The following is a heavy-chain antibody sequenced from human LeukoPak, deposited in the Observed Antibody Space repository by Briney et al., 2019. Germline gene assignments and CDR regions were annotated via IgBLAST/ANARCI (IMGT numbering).Heavy chain of an antibody. CDR3: GRAFPPLRTSSAGDL. CDR2: ISGRSSHI. Sequence: PGGSLRLSCSASGFSFSDYDMNWVRRAPGKGLEWVSAISGRSSHIYYGESVKGRFTISRDNAKNSLYLQMDSLGVEDTAVYYCGRAFPPLRTSSAGDLWGQGTLVIVSS. V-gene: IGHV3-21*01. J-gene: IGHJ1*01. CDR1: GFSFSDYD. D-gene: IGHD3-16*01.